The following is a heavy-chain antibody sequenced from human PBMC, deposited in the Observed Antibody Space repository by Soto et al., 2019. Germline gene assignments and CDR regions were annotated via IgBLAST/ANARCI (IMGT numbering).Heavy chain of an antibody. D-gene: IGHD3-22*01. Sequence: QVPLVQSGAEVKKPGASVKVSCKASGYTFITYGVSWVRQAPGQGLDWLGWISTYNGNTRYAERLQGRVTMNTDTTTNTAYMELRNLRSDDTAVYYCARGPTDYYDNSANYFLDYWGQGTLVTVSS. J-gene: IGHJ4*02. V-gene: IGHV1-18*01. CDR2: ISTYNGNT. CDR1: GYTFITYG. CDR3: ARGPTDYYDNSANYFLDY.